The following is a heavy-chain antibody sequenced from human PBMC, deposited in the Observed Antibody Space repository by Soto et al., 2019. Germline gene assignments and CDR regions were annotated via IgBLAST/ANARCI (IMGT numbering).Heavy chain of an antibody. CDR3: ASYRDAYSYGTNAFDI. CDR1: GFTFSSCA. V-gene: IGHV3-23*03. Sequence: PGGSLRLSCAASGFTFSSCAMGWVRQAPGKGLEWVSIIYSDGYTYYADSVKGRFTVSRDNSKNTLYLQMSSLRAEDTAVYYCASYRDAYSYGTNAFDIWGQGTMVTVSS. D-gene: IGHD5-18*01. CDR2: IYSDGYT. J-gene: IGHJ3*02.